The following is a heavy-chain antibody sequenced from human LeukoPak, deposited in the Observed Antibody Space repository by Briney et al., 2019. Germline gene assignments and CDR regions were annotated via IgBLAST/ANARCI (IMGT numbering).Heavy chain of an antibody. V-gene: IGHV3-21*05. CDR1: GFTFSSYW. CDR2: ISSSSSYT. D-gene: IGHD3-10*01. J-gene: IGHJ6*04. Sequence: GGSLRLSCAASGFTFSSYWMSWVRQAPGKGLEWVSYISSSSSYTNYADSVKGRFTISRDNAKNSLYLQMNSLRAEDTAVYYCARDALWFGETTYYYGMDVWGKGTTVTVSS. CDR3: ARDALWFGETTYYYGMDV.